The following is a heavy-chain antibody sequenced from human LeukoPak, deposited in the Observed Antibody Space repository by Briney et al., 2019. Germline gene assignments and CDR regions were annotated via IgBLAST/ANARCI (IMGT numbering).Heavy chain of an antibody. CDR1: GGSISSGGYY. CDR2: IYYSGST. V-gene: IGHV4-31*03. CDR3: ARGHDILTGHNWFDP. D-gene: IGHD3-9*01. Sequence: SSQTLSLTCTVSGGSISSGGYYWSWIRQHPGKGLEWIGYIYYSGSTYYNPSLKSRVTISVDTSKNQFSLKLSSVTAADTAVYYCARGHDILTGHNWFDPWGQGTLVTVSS. J-gene: IGHJ5*02.